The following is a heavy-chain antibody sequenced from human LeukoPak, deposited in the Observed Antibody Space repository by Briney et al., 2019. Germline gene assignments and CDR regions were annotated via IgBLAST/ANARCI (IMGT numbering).Heavy chain of an antibody. Sequence: SETLSLTCTVSGGSISSSSYYWGWIRQPPGKGLEWIGSIYYSGSTYYNPSLKSRVTISVDTSKNQFSLKLSSVTAADTAVYYCARDADYYDSSGYYMGAFDIWGQGTMVTVSS. CDR3: ARDADYYDSSGYYMGAFDI. CDR1: GGSISSSSYY. D-gene: IGHD3-22*01. CDR2: IYYSGST. J-gene: IGHJ3*02. V-gene: IGHV4-39*07.